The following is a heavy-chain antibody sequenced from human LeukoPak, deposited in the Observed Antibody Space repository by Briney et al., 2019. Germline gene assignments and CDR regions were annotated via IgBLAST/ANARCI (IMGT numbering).Heavy chain of an antibody. D-gene: IGHD2-15*01. CDR3: ARIHRYCSGGACYVLDN. V-gene: IGHV4-61*01. Sequence: SETLSLTCTVSGGSVSSGSYYWSWIRQPPGKGLEWIGYIYYSGSTNYNPSFKSRITISVDTSRNQFSLQLSSVTAADTAVYYCARIHRYCSGGACYVLDNWGQGTLVAVSS. CDR1: GGSVSSGSYY. CDR2: IYYSGST. J-gene: IGHJ4*02.